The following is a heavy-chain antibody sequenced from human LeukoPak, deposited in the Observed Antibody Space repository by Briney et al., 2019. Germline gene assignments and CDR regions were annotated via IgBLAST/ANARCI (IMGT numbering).Heavy chain of an antibody. J-gene: IGHJ4*02. V-gene: IGHV3-48*03. CDR2: ISSSGGLT. CDR3: AKRADSSAHSFDY. CDR1: GFAFSNYE. D-gene: IGHD3-22*01. Sequence: GGSLRLSCAASGFAFSNYEMIWVRQAPGKEPEWVSYISSSGGLTYYADSVKGRFTVSRDNAKDSLYLQMDSLRVEDTAVYYCAKRADSSAHSFDYWGQGTLVTVSS.